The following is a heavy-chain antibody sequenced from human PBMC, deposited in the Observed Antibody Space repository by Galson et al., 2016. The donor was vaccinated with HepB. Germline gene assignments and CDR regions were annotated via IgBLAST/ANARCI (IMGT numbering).Heavy chain of an antibody. V-gene: IGHV4-39*01. CDR2: IYYTGST. Sequence: SETLSLTCTVSGGSISSTTYYWGWIRQPPGKGLEWIGSIYYTGSTYYNPSLKSRVTVPIDTSKNQFSLMLSSVTAADTAVYFCARHDNYGWGWSLNFDSWGQVTLVTFSS. CDR3: ARHDNYGWGWSLNFDS. J-gene: IGHJ4*02. CDR1: GGSISSTTYY. D-gene: IGHD3-10*01.